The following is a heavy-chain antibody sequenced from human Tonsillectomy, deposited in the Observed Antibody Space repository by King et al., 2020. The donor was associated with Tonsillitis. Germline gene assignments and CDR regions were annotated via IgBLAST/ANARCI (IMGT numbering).Heavy chain of an antibody. J-gene: IGHJ4*02. CDR3: AKGGYCSSTSCYPTDY. CDR1: GFTFSSYA. Sequence: VQLVESGGGLVQPGGSLRLSCAASGFTFSSYAMSWVRQAPGKGLEWVSAISGSGGSTYYADSVKGRFTTSRDNSKNTLYLQMNSLRAEDTAVYYCAKGGYCSSTSCYPTDYWGQGTLVTVSS. CDR2: ISGSGGST. V-gene: IGHV3-23*04. D-gene: IGHD2-2*01.